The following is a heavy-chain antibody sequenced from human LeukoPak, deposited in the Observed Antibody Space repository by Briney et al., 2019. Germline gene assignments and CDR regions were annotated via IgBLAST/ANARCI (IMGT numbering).Heavy chain of an antibody. CDR2: IIPIFGTA. J-gene: IGHJ6*04. CDR3: ARGLIAAAGTYYYYGMDV. V-gene: IGHV1-69*13. Sequence: ASVKVFCKASGGTFSSYAISWGRQAPGQGLEWMGGIIPIFGTANYAQKFQGRVTITADESTSTAYMELSSLRSEDTAVYYCARGLIAAAGTYYYYGMDVWGKGTTVTVSS. D-gene: IGHD6-13*01. CDR1: GGTFSSYA.